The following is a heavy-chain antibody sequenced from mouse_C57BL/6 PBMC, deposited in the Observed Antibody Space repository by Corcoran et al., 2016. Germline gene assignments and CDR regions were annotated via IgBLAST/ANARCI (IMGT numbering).Heavy chain of an antibody. CDR2: INTYSGVP. J-gene: IGHJ2*01. CDR3: ARTGTDYFDY. D-gene: IGHD4-1*01. Sequence: QIQLVQSGPELKKPGETVKISCKASGYTFTTYGMSWVKQAPGKGLKWMGWINTYSGVPTYADDFKGRFAFSLETSASTAYLQINNLKNEDTATYFCARTGTDYFDYWGQGTTLTVSS. CDR1: GYTFTTYG. V-gene: IGHV9-3*01.